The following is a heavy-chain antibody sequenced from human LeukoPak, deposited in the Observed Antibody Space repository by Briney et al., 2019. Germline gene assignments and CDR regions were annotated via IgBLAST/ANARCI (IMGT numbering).Heavy chain of an antibody. J-gene: IGHJ4*02. Sequence: ASVKVSCKASGYTFTSYGISWVRQAPGQGLEWMGWISAYNGNTDYAQKLQGRVTMTTDTSTSTAYMELRSLRSDDTAVYYCARYIAVAGTAVYWGQGTLVTVSS. D-gene: IGHD6-19*01. CDR1: GYTFTSYG. CDR3: ARYIAVAGTAVY. V-gene: IGHV1-18*01. CDR2: ISAYNGNT.